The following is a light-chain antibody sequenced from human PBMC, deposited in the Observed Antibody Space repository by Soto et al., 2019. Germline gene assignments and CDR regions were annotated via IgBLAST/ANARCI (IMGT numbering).Light chain of an antibody. J-gene: IGLJ1*01. CDR2: EVS. V-gene: IGLV2-14*01. CDR1: SSDIGGYNY. Sequence: QSAVSEHTSLSGSPGQSITISCTGTSSDIGGYNYVSWYQQHPGKAPKVVIYEVSNRPLGVSNRFSASKSGNTASLIISGLQADHEADYFCSSYTSTTTFGVFGTGPRVT. CDR3: SSYTSTTTFGV.